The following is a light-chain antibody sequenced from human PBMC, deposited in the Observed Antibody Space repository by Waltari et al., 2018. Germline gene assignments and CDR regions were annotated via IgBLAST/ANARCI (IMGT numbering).Light chain of an antibody. Sequence: QSALTQPASVSGAPGQSITISCTGTTGDGGNSNFVSWYQHHPGKVPQLIIYEVIKRPSGMSDRFTGSKSGNTASLSISGLQAEDEADYYCCSDVQKDVWLFGGGTKVTVL. CDR1: TGDGGNSNF. CDR2: EVI. J-gene: IGLJ3*02. CDR3: CSDVQKDVWL. V-gene: IGLV2-23*02.